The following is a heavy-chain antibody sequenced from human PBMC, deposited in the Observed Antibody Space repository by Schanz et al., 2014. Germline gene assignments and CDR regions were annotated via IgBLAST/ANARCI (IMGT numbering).Heavy chain of an antibody. CDR2: IATSSSTR. V-gene: IGHV3-48*01. J-gene: IGHJ6*02. D-gene: IGHD3-10*01. CDR1: GFDFNSYS. CDR3: ASGVHVSSLQKGLQF. Sequence: EVHLVESGGGLVKRGGSLRLSCEASGFDFNSYSMNWVRQVPGKGLEWLSYIATSSSTRHYADSVKGRVTISRDNAKNSVSLQMRRLRVEDTAVYYCASGVHVSSLQKGLQFWGQGTTVTVSS.